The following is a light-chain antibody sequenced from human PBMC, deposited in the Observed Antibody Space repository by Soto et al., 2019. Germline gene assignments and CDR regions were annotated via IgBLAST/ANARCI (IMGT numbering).Light chain of an antibody. J-gene: IGLJ1*01. Sequence: QSALTQPASVSGSPRQSITISCTGASSDVGGYTYVSWYQQHPGKAPKLMIYEVNNRPSGVSNRFSGSKSGNTAPLTISGLQAEDEADYYCSSYTSSSTLYVFGTGTKLTVL. CDR2: EVN. V-gene: IGLV2-14*01. CDR1: SSDVGGYTY. CDR3: SSYTSSSTLYV.